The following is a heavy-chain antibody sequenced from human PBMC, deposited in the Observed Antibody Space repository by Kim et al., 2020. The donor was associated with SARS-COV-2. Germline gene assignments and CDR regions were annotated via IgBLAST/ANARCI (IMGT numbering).Heavy chain of an antibody. J-gene: IGHJ6*03. D-gene: IGHD1-1*01. Sequence: PSLTTRATLSLDTSKNQLSLKLSSVTAADTAVYYCARRTAEHYYYYMDVWGKGTTVTVSS. V-gene: IGHV4-39*01. CDR3: ARRTAEHYYYYMDV.